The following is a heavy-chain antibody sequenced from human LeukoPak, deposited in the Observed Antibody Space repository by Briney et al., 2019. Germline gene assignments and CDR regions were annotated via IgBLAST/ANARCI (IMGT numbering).Heavy chain of an antibody. D-gene: IGHD6-13*01. V-gene: IGHV4-59*01. J-gene: IGHJ4*02. Sequence: SETLSLTCSVSGGSISSNYWSWLRQPPGKGLEWLGNIYYSGSTNYNPSLKSRVTISVDTSKNQFSLKLSSVTAADTAVYYCARVQQQLLPFDYWGQGILVTVSS. CDR2: IYYSGST. CDR3: ARVQQQLLPFDY. CDR1: GGSISSNY.